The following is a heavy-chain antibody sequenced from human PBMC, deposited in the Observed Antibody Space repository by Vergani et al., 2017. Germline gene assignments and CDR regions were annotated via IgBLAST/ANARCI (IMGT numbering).Heavy chain of an antibody. CDR2: ISSNGGST. V-gene: IGHV3-64*01. CDR1: GFTYSSYA. CDR3: ARAMPYYYDSGSDY. Sequence: EVQRVEAGGGLVQPGGSLRLSCAASGFTYSSYALHWVRQAPGKGLAYVSAISSNGGSTYYANSVKGRFTISRDNSKNTRYLQMGSLRAEDMAVYYCARAMPYYYDSGSDYWGQGTLVTVSS. J-gene: IGHJ4*02. D-gene: IGHD3-22*01.